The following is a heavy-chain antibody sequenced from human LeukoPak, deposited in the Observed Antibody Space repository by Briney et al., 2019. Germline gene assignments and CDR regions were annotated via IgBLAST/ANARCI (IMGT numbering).Heavy chain of an antibody. V-gene: IGHV4-39*01. D-gene: IGHD2/OR15-2a*01. CDR2: IYYSGST. Sequence: PSETLSLTCTVFGGSVSSRSYYWGWIRQPPGKGLEWIGSIYYSGSTYYNPSLKSRVTISVDTSKNQFSLKLSSVTAADTAVYYCARLVLSADWFDPWGRGTLVTVSS. J-gene: IGHJ5*02. CDR3: ARLVLSADWFDP. CDR1: GGSVSSRSYY.